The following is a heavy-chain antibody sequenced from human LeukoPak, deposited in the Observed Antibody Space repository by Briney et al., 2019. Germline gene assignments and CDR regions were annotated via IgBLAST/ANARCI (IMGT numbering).Heavy chain of an antibody. CDR1: GFTFSSYW. CDR2: IKQDGSEK. Sequence: GGSLRLSCAASGFTFSSYWMSWVRLAPGKGLEWVANIKQDGSEKYYVDSVKGRFTISRDNAKNSLYLQMNSLRAEDTAVYYCASGSTVTPVDYWGQGTLVTVSS. D-gene: IGHD4-17*01. CDR3: ASGSTVTPVDY. J-gene: IGHJ4*02. V-gene: IGHV3-7*01.